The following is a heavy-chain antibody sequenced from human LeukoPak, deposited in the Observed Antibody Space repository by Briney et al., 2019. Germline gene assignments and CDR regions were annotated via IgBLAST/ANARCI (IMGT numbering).Heavy chain of an antibody. CDR2: INHSGST. V-gene: IGHV4-34*01. J-gene: IGHJ6*03. CDR3: AREYCSSTSCYLYYMDV. CDR1: GGSFSGYY. Sequence: PSETLSLTCAVYGGSFSGYYWSWIRQSPGKGLEWIGEINHSGSTNYNLSLKSRVTISVDTSKNQFSLKLSSVTAADTAVYYCAREYCSSTSCYLYYMDVWGKGTTVTVSS. D-gene: IGHD2-2*01.